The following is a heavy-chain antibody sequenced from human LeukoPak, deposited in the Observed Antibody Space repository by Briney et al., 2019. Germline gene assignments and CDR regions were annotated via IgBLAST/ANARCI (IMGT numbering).Heavy chain of an antibody. CDR3: ARHRRDGYNYYFDS. D-gene: IGHD5-24*01. CDR1: GGSISSGGYY. J-gene: IGHJ4*02. Sequence: PSETLSLTCTVSGGSISSGGYYWSWIRQPPGKGLEWIGYIYHSGSTYYNPSLKSRITISVDTSKNQFSLKLSSVTAADTALYYCARHRRDGYNYYFDSWGQGTLVTVSS. CDR2: IYHSGST. V-gene: IGHV4-30-2*05.